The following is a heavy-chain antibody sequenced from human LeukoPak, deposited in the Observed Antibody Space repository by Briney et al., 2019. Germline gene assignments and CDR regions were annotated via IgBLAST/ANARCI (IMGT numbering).Heavy chain of an antibody. CDR1: GFTFRRYA. Sequence: GGSLRLSRAASGFTFRRYAMNWVRQAPGKGLEWVSAISGSGGSTYYADSVKGRFTISRDNSKNTLYLQMNSLRAEDTAVYYCAKDRLILLWFGELSPPNAFDIWGQGTMVTVSS. CDR3: AKDRLILLWFGELSPPNAFDI. D-gene: IGHD3-10*01. J-gene: IGHJ3*02. CDR2: ISGSGGST. V-gene: IGHV3-23*01.